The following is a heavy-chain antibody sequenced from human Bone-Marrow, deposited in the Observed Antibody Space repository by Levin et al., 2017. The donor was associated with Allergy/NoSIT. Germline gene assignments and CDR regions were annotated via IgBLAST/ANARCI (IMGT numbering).Heavy chain of an antibody. J-gene: IGHJ3*02. V-gene: IGHV6-1*01. CDR1: GASLSSNGVA. CDR2: TYYRSKWYN. D-gene: IGHD6-13*01. CDR3: ARGSNNAFEI. Sequence: SETLSLTCAISGASLSSNGVAWNWIRQSPSRGLEWLGRTYYRSKWYNDYAPSVKSRITINPDTSKCQFSLQLNSVIPEDTAVYYCARGSNNAFEIWGQGTIVTVSS.